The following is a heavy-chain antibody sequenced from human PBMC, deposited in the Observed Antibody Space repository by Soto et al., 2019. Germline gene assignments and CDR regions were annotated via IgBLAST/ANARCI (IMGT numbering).Heavy chain of an antibody. D-gene: IGHD3-10*01. CDR1: GGSISSYY. V-gene: IGHV4-59*12. CDR3: ARGKGGIRYYGPGPSDWLAP. Sequence: SETLSLTCTVSGGSISSYYWSWIRQPPGKGLEWIGYMFHSGSAYYNPSLKSRVTISVDRSKNQFSLKLTSLTAADTAVYYCARGKGGIRYYGPGPSDWLAPWGQGTLVPVSS. CDR2: MFHSGSA. J-gene: IGHJ5*02.